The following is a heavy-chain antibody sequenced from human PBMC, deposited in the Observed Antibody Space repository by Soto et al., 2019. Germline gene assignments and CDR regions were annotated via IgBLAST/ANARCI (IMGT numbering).Heavy chain of an antibody. CDR1: GFTVSSNY. J-gene: IGHJ6*02. Sequence: HPGGSLRLSCAASGFTVSSNYMSWVRQAPGKGLEWVSVIYSGGSTYYADSVKGRFTISRDNSKNTLYLQMNSLRAEDTAVYYCARHDRQLVLYYGMDVWGQGTTVTVYS. V-gene: IGHV3-53*01. CDR3: ARHDRQLVLYYGMDV. CDR2: IYSGGST. D-gene: IGHD6-6*01.